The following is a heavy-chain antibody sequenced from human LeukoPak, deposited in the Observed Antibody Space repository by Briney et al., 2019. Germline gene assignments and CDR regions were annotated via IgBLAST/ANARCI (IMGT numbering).Heavy chain of an antibody. CDR2: IKGDGSTT. Sequence: GGSLRLSCAASGFTFSSHWMHWVRQAPGEGLLWVSGIKGDGSTTIYADSVKGRFTISRDNANNTLYLQMNSLRAEDTAVYYCASWNYGFNWGQGTLVTVSS. CDR1: GFTFSSHW. CDR3: ASWNYGFN. J-gene: IGHJ4*02. V-gene: IGHV3-74*01. D-gene: IGHD3-3*01.